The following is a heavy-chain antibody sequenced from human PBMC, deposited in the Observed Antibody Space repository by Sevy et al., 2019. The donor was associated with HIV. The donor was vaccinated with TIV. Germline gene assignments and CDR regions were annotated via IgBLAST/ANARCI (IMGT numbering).Heavy chain of an antibody. CDR2: FDPEDDET. J-gene: IGHJ4*02. Sequence: ASVKVSCKDSGYTLSRLSMHWVRQGPGKGLEWMGRFDPEDDETIYAQMFQGRVTMTEDTSTDTAYMELSSLRFEDTAVYYCATAKDYYENSGDPFDYWGQGTLVIVSS. V-gene: IGHV1-24*01. CDR3: ATAKDYYENSGDPFDY. CDR1: GYTLSRLS. D-gene: IGHD3-22*01.